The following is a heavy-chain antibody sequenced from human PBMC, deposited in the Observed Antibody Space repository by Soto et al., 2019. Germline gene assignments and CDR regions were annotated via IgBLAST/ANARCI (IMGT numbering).Heavy chain of an antibody. J-gene: IGHJ6*02. CDR2: IGYDGSNK. CDR3: ARDPVNYYGSWTYGMDV. CDR1: GLTLSRFA. D-gene: IGHD3-10*01. V-gene: IGHV3-30-3*01. Sequence: QVQLVESGGGVVQPGRSLRLSCAASGLTLSRFAMHWVRQAPGKGLEWVAVIGYDGSNKDYADSVKGRFNISRDNSKNTLYLQMNSLRPEDTAVYYCARDPVNYYGSWTYGMDVWGQGTTVTVSS.